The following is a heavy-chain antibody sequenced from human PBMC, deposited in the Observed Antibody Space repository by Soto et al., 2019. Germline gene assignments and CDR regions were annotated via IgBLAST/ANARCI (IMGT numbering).Heavy chain of an antibody. D-gene: IGHD5-18*01. V-gene: IGHV1-46*01. Sequence: GASVKVSFKASGYTFTHYYIHWVRQAPGQGLEWMGIINPNGGSTTYAQKFRAGFTMTRDTSTSTVYMELSSLRSEDSAVYYCATSVNSAMAFDYWGQGTLVTVSS. CDR2: INPNGGST. CDR3: ATSVNSAMAFDY. CDR1: GYTFTHYY. J-gene: IGHJ4*02.